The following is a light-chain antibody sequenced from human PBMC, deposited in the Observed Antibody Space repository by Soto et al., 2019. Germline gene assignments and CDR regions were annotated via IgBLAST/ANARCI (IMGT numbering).Light chain of an antibody. J-gene: IGKJ4*01. CDR3: QHYVNWPLT. Sequence: EIVMTQSPATLSVSPVEGATLSCSASQGIGDTLAWYQQKPGQTPRLLIYDTSIRATGVPARFSGSRSGAAFTPTISSLQSEAFAVYYCQHYVNWPLTVGGGTKVESK. CDR1: QGIGDT. CDR2: DTS. V-gene: IGKV3-15*01.